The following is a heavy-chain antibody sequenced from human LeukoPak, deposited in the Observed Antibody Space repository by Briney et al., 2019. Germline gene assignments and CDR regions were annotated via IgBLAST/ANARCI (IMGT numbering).Heavy chain of an antibody. CDR1: EFTFSSYG. D-gene: IGHD2-15*01. CDR3: ASGLLGCRGGSCYPTDY. J-gene: IGHJ4*02. CDR2: ISDNGNDK. Sequence: GGSLRLSCAASEFTFSSYGMHWVRQAPGKGLEWVAVISDNGNDKYYVDSVKGRFTISRDNSKNTVYLQMNSLRPEDTALYYCASGLLGCRGGSCYPTDYWGQGTLVTVSS. V-gene: IGHV3-30*03.